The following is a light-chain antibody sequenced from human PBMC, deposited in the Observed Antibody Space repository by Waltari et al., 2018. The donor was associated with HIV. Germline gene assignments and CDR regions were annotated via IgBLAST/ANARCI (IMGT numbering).Light chain of an antibody. Sequence: QAVVTQEPSLTVSPGGTVTLPCGSSTGVVTSGQWPYWFQQKPGQAPRPLIYDTTNNHPWTPARFSGACLGCKAVRTLSGAQPEDEANYYCSLSFGGAAVFGGGTHVTVL. J-gene: IGLJ2*01. CDR3: SLSFGGAAV. V-gene: IGLV7-46*01. CDR1: TGVVTSGQW. CDR2: DTT.